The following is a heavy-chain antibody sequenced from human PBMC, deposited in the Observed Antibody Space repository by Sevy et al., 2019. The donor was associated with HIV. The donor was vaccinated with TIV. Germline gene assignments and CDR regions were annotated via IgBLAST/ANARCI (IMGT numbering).Heavy chain of an antibody. CDR2: ISGSGGST. CDR3: ACGLAADGTVWFDP. V-gene: IGHV3-23*01. D-gene: IGHD6-13*01. J-gene: IGHJ5*02. Sequence: GGSLRLSCAASGFTFSSYSMSWVRQAPGKGLEWVAAISGSGGSTYYADSVKGRFTISRDNSKNTLYLQMNSLRAEDTAVYYCACGLAADGTVWFDPWGQGTLVTVSS. CDR1: GFTFSSYS.